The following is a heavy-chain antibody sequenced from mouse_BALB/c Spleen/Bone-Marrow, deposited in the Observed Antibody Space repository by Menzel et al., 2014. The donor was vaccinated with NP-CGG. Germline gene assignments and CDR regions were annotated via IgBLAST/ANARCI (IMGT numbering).Heavy chain of an antibody. Sequence: EVQLVESGGGLVKPGGSLKLSCAASGFTFSSYTMSWVRQTPEKRLEWVATISSGGLYTYYPDSVKGRFTISRDNAKNTLYLQMSSLKSEGTAMYYCTRDYGNYAWFAYWGQGTLVTVSA. CDR2: ISSGGLYT. CDR3: TRDYGNYAWFAY. D-gene: IGHD2-1*01. CDR1: GFTFSSYT. V-gene: IGHV5-6-4*01. J-gene: IGHJ3*01.